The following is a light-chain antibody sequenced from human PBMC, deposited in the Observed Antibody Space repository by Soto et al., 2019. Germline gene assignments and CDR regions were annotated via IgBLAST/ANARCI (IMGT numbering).Light chain of an antibody. V-gene: IGLV2-23*02. CDR3: CSYAGNRTFV. J-gene: IGLJ3*02. CDR2: EDT. CDR1: SSDIGAYDY. Sequence: QSVLTQPASLSGSPGQSITISCTGTSSDIGAYDYVSWFQQHPGKAPQVLIYEDTKRPSGVSFRFSASKSGKTASLTISGLQAEDEADYHCCSYAGNRTFVFGGGTKLTVL.